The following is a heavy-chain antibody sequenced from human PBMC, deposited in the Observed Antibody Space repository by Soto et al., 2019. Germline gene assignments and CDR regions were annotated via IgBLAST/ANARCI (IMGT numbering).Heavy chain of an antibody. J-gene: IGHJ5*02. CDR1: GYTFTSYG. CDR3: AREANSVDTAMAEPNWFAP. CDR2: ISAYNGNT. V-gene: IGHV1-18*01. D-gene: IGHD5-18*01. Sequence: ASVTVSCQTSGYTFTSYGISWVRQAPGQGLEWMGWISAYNGNTNYAQKLQGRVTMTTDTSTSTAYMELRSLRSDDTAVYYCAREANSVDTAMAEPNWFAPWGQGTLVPVSS.